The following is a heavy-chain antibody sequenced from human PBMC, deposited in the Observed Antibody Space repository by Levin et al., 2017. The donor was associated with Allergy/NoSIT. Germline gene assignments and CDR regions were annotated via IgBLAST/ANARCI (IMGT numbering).Heavy chain of an antibody. CDR1: GFSLSTSGVG. Sequence: VSGPTLVKPTQTLTLTCTFSGFSLSTSGVGVGWIRQPPGKALEWLAVIYWDDDKRYSPSLKSRLTITKDTSKNQVALTMTNMDPVDTATYYCAHRPNYYDSSGYSRWFDPWGQGTLVTVSS. CDR2: IYWDDDK. CDR3: AHRPNYYDSSGYSRWFDP. D-gene: IGHD3-22*01. J-gene: IGHJ5*02. V-gene: IGHV2-5*02.